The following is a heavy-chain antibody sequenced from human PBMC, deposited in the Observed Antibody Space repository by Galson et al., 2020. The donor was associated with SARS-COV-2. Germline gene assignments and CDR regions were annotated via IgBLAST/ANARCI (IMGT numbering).Heavy chain of an antibody. J-gene: IGHJ6*02. CDR2: ISAYNGNT. CDR1: GYTFTSYG. D-gene: IGHD3-9*01. Sequence: ALVKVSCKASGYTFTSYGISWVRQAPGQGLEWMGWISAYNGNTNYAQKLQGRVTMTTDTSTSTAYMELRSLRSDDTAVYYCARGDFDWLLPVNYYYYGMDVWGQGTTVTVSS. V-gene: IGHV1-18*01. CDR3: ARGDFDWLLPVNYYYYGMDV.